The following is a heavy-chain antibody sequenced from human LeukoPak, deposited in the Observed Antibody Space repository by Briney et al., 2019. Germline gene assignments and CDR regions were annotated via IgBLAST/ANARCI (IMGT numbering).Heavy chain of an antibody. CDR3: ARGGYDWGSVYYFDY. Sequence: SETLSLTGAVSGGSISSGGYSWSWIRQPPGKGLEWIGYIYHSGSTYYNPSLKSRVTISVDRSKNQFSLKLSSVTAADTAVYYCARGGYDWGSVYYFDYWGQGTLVTVSS. J-gene: IGHJ4*02. CDR1: GGSISSGGYS. V-gene: IGHV4-30-2*01. CDR2: IYHSGST. D-gene: IGHD5-12*01.